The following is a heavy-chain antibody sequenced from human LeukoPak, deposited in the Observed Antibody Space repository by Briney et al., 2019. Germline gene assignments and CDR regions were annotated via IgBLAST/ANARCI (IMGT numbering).Heavy chain of an antibody. D-gene: IGHD2-2*01. Sequence: SETLSRTCAGYGGSFSGYYWSWIRQPPGKGLECIGEINHSRSTNYNPSLKSRVTISVDTSKNQFSLKLRSVTAADTAVYYCARGWNVVVQAAGAYYYGMDVWGKGTTVSV. V-gene: IGHV4-34*01. CDR2: INHSRST. CDR3: ARGWNVVVQAAGAYYYGMDV. CDR1: GGSFSGYY. J-gene: IGHJ6*04.